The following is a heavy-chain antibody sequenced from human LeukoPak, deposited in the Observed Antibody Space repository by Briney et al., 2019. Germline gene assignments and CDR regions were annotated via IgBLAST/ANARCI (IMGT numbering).Heavy chain of an antibody. CDR1: GGSISSYY. D-gene: IGHD2-21*01. CDR2: IYYSGST. V-gene: IGHV4-59*01. J-gene: IGHJ4*02. CDR3: ARVYCGGDCFDY. Sequence: SETLSLTCTVSGGSISSYYWSWIRQPPGKGLEWIGYIYYSGSTNYNPSLKSRVTISVDTSKNQFSLRLSSVTAADTAVYYCARVYCGGDCFDYWGQGTLVTVTS.